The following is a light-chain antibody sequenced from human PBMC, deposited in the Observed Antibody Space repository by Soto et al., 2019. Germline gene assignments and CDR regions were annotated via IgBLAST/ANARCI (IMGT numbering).Light chain of an antibody. CDR2: DSS. Sequence: DIQMTQSPSTLSASVGDRFAITCRASHSISTWLAWYQQKPGKAPNLLIYDSSSLKSGVPSRFSGSGSGTEFTLTISSLQPDDFATYSCHQYNRYPWPFGQGTRWIS. J-gene: IGKJ1*01. V-gene: IGKV1-5*01. CDR1: HSISTW. CDR3: HQYNRYPWP.